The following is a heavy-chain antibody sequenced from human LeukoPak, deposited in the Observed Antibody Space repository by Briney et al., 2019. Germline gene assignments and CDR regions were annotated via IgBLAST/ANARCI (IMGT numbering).Heavy chain of an antibody. Sequence: GGSLRLSCAASGFTFSSYTMSWVRQAPGKGLEWVSGVSGSGGNIHYADSVKGRFTISRDNSKNTLYLQMNSLRAEDTAVYYCAKSGGLVVVTAIPWIWFDPWGQGTLVTVSS. V-gene: IGHV3-23*01. D-gene: IGHD2-21*02. J-gene: IGHJ5*02. CDR3: AKSGGLVVVTAIPWIWFDP. CDR1: GFTFSSYT. CDR2: VSGSGGNI.